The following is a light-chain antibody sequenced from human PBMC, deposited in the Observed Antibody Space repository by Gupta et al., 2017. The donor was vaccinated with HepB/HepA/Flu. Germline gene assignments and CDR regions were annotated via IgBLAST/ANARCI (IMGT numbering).Light chain of an antibody. CDR2: DVS. Sequence: QSALTQPASVSGSPGQSITISCTGTSSDIGAYNHVSWYQQHPGKVPKLMIYDVSNRPSGVSNRFSGSKSGNTASLTISGLQAEDEADYYCNSFTKSSTLVVFGGGTKLTVL. CDR3: NSFTKSSTLVV. V-gene: IGLV2-14*03. CDR1: SSDIGAYNH. J-gene: IGLJ2*01.